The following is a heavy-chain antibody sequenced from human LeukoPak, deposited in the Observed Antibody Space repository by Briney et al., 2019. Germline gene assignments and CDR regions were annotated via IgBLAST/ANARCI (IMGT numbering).Heavy chain of an antibody. V-gene: IGHV1-18*01. CDR3: ARVPGSSGWYGSFGY. J-gene: IGHJ4*02. Sequence: GASVKVSCKASGYTFTSYGISWVRQAPGQGLEWMGWISAYNGNTNYAQKLQGRVTMTTDTSTSTAYMELRSLRSDDTAVYYCARVPGSSGWYGSFGYWGQGTLVTVSS. D-gene: IGHD6-19*01. CDR2: ISAYNGNT. CDR1: GYTFTSYG.